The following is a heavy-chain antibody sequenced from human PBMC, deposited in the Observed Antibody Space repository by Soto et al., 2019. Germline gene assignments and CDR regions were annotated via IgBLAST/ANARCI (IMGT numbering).Heavy chain of an antibody. D-gene: IGHD6-19*01. J-gene: IGHJ3*02. V-gene: IGHV4-59*01. CDR2: IYYSGST. CDR1: GGSISSYY. Sequence: PSEPLSLTCTVSGGSISSYYWSWIRQPPGKGLEWIGYIYYSGSTNYNPSLKSRVTISVDTSKNQFSLKLSSVTAADTAVYYCARDLYSSGWYHDAFDIWGQGTMVTVSS. CDR3: ARDLYSSGWYHDAFDI.